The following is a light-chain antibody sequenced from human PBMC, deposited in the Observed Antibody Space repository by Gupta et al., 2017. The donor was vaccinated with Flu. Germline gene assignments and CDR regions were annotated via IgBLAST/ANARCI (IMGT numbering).Light chain of an antibody. V-gene: IGKV3-20*01. Sequence: TLSLSPGERATLSCRASQSVSSSYLAWYQQKPGQAPRLLMYGASSRATGIPDRFSGSGSGTDFTLTISRLEPEDFAVYYCQQYGSSPRLTFGEGTKVEIK. J-gene: IGKJ4*01. CDR3: QQYGSSPRLT. CDR1: QSVSSSY. CDR2: GAS.